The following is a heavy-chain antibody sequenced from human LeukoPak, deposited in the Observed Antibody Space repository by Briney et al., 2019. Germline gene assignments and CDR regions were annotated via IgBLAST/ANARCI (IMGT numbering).Heavy chain of an antibody. CDR3: ARDLWYSSSWYREYNWFAP. V-gene: IGHV1-69*04. J-gene: IGHJ5*02. CDR1: GGTFSSYA. D-gene: IGHD6-13*01. CDR2: IIPILGMA. Sequence: ASVKVSCKASGGTFSSYAISWVRQAPGQGLEWMGRIIPILGMANYAQKFQGRVTITADKSTSTAYMELSSLRSEGTAVYYCARDLWYSSSWYREYNWFAPWGQGTLVTVSS.